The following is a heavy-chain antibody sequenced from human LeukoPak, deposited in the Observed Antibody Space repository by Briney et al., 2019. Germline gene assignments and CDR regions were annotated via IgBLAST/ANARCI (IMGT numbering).Heavy chain of an antibody. D-gene: IGHD3-10*01. CDR3: ARMYYYGSGSYYNY. Sequence: GASVKVSCKASGYTFTGYYMHWVRQAPGQGLEWVGWINPNSGGTNYAQKFQGRVTMTRDTSISTAYMELSRLRSDDTAVYYCARMYYYGSGSYYNYWGQGTLVTVSS. CDR1: GYTFTGYY. J-gene: IGHJ4*02. CDR2: INPNSGGT. V-gene: IGHV1-2*02.